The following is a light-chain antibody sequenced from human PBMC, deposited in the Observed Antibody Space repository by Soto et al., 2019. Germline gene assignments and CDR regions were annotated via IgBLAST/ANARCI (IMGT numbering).Light chain of an antibody. CDR1: QSVSSNY. J-gene: IGKJ1*01. Sequence: ETVLTQSPGTLSLSPGERATLSCRASQSVSSNYLAWYQQKPGQAPRLLILGASIRATGIPDRFSGSGSGTDFTLTISRLEPEDFAVYYCHQYAFSPRTFGQGTKVEIK. V-gene: IGKV3-20*01. CDR2: GAS. CDR3: HQYAFSPRT.